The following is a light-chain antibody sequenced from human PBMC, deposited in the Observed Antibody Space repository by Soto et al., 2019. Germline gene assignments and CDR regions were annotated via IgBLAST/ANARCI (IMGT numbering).Light chain of an antibody. V-gene: IGLV2-23*01. CDR2: EGS. CDR1: SSDVGSYNL. J-gene: IGLJ2*01. CDR3: CSYAGSSTYVV. Sequence: QSALTQPASVSGSPGQSITISCTGTSSDVGSYNLVSWYQQHPGKAPKLMIYEGSKRPSGVFNRFSGSKSGNTASLTISGLQAEDEADDYCCSYAGSSTYVVFGGGTKVTVL.